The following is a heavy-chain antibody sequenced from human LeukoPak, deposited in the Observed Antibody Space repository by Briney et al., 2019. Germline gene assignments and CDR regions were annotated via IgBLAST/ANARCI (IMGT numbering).Heavy chain of an antibody. CDR2: IRSKANSYAT. D-gene: IGHD2-15*01. CDR3: GYCSGGSCYPFDY. CDR1: GFTFSGSA. J-gene: IGHJ4*02. V-gene: IGHV3-73*01. Sequence: QAGGFLRLSCAASGFTFSGSAMHWVRQASGKGLEWVGRIRSKANSYATAYAASVKGRFTISRDDSKNTAYLQMNSLKTEDTAVYYCGYCSGGSCYPFDYWGQGTLVTVSS.